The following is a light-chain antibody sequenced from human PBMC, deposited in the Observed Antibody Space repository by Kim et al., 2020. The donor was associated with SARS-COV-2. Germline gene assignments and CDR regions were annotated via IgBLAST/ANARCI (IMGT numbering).Light chain of an antibody. CDR1: SANIGNHF. J-gene: IGLJ2*01. Sequence: GQRVTISCSGNSANIGNHFISWFQQFPGKPPKLLIYNNDKRPSGIPGRFSGSKSGTSATLGITALQTGDEADYYCGTWDTSLRAMIFGGGTQLTVL. V-gene: IGLV1-51*01. CDR3: GTWDTSLRAMI. CDR2: NND.